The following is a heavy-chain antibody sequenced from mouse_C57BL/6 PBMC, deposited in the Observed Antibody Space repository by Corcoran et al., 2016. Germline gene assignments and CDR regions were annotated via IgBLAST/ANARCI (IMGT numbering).Heavy chain of an antibody. CDR3: ARVYDGYYRAMDY. V-gene: IGHV9-3*01. Sequence: QIQVVQSGPELRKPGETVKISCKASGYTFTTYGMSWVKQAPGKGLKWMGWINTYSGVPTYADDFKGRFAFSLETSASTAHLQINNLKNEDTATYFCARVYDGYYRAMDYWGQGTSGTVSS. J-gene: IGHJ4*01. CDR2: INTYSGVP. D-gene: IGHD2-3*01. CDR1: GYTFTTYG.